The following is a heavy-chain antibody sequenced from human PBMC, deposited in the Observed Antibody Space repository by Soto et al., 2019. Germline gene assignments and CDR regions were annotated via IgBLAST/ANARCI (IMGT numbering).Heavy chain of an antibody. CDR3: ARDVRYSSGSIDY. CDR1: GFTFSDYY. D-gene: IGHD6-19*01. V-gene: IGHV3-11*06. Sequence: GGSLRLSCAASGFTFSDYYMSWIRQAPGKGLEWVSYISGSSSYTNYADSVKGRFTISRDNAKNSLYLQMNSLRAEDTAVYYCARDVRYSSGSIDYWGQGTLVTVSS. J-gene: IGHJ4*02. CDR2: ISGSSSYT.